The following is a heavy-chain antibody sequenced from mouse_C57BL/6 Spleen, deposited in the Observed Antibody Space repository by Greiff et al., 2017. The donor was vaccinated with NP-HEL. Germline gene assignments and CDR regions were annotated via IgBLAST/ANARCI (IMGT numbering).Heavy chain of an antibody. CDR2: ISGGGGNT. Sequence: EVQGVESGGGLVKPGGSLKLSCAASGFTFSSYTMSWVRQTPEKRLEWVATISGGGGNTYYPDSVKGRFTISRDNAKNTLYLQMSSLRSEDTALYYCARHRAGISWYFDVWGTGTTVTVSS. J-gene: IGHJ1*03. V-gene: IGHV5-9*01. CDR1: GFTFSSYT. D-gene: IGHD3-3*01. CDR3: ARHRAGISWYFDV.